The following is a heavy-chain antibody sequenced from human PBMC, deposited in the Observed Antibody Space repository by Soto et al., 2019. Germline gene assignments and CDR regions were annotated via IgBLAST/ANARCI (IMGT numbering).Heavy chain of an antibody. CDR3: ASPIAAAGTQMAFDI. D-gene: IGHD6-13*01. J-gene: IGHJ3*02. V-gene: IGHV1-69*13. Sequence: ASVNVSCKASGGTFSSYSISWVRQAPGQGLEWMGGIIPIFGTANYAQKFQGRVTITADESTSTAYMELSSLRSEDTAVYYCASPIAAAGTQMAFDIWGQGTMVTVS. CDR1: GGTFSSYS. CDR2: IIPIFGTA.